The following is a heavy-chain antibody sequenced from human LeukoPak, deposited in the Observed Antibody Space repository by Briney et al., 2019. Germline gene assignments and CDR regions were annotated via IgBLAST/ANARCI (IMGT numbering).Heavy chain of an antibody. CDR2: IIPIFGTA. Sequence: SVKVSCKASRDTFTNNAISWVRQAPGQGLEWMGGIIPIFGTAHYAQKFQGRVTITADESTSTVYMELSSLRSEDTAVYYCARDVPHLYWGRGTLVTVSS. J-gene: IGHJ4*02. CDR1: RDTFTNNA. V-gene: IGHV1-69*13. CDR3: ARDVPHLY.